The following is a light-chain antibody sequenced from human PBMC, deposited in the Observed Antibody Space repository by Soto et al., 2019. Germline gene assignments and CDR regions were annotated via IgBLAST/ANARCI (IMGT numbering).Light chain of an antibody. V-gene: IGLV2-14*01. Sequence: QSALTQPASVSGSPGQSIAISCTGTSSDVGGYNYVSWYQQYPGKAPKLMIYHVSNRPSGVSNRFSGSKSGNSASLTISGLQAEDVADYYCSSYTSTSTYVFGTGTKLTVL. CDR1: SSDVGGYNY. CDR3: SSYTSTSTYV. CDR2: HVS. J-gene: IGLJ1*01.